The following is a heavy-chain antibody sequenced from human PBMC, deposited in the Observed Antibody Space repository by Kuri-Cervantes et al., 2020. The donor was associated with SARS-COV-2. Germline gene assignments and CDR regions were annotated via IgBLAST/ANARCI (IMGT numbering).Heavy chain of an antibody. Sequence: ASLKVSCKASGYTFTNYAMHWARQAPGQRLEWMGWINAGNGNTKYSQKFQGRVTITADESTSTAYMELSSLRPEDTAVYYCTTGGYYDSSGYEYFQHWGQGTLVTVSS. D-gene: IGHD3-22*01. CDR3: TTGGYYDSSGYEYFQH. J-gene: IGHJ1*01. CDR1: GYTFTNYA. CDR2: INAGNGNT. V-gene: IGHV1-3*01.